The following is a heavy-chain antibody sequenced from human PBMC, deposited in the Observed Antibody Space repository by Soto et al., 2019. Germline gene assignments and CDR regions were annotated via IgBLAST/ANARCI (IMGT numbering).Heavy chain of an antibody. CDR3: ARGSRSLDY. V-gene: IGHV4-59*01. CDR2: IYYSGST. CDR1: GGSISSYY. J-gene: IGHJ4*02. Sequence: SETLSLTCTVSGGSISSYYWSWIRQPPGKGLEWIGYIYYSGSTNYNPSLKSRVTISVDTSKNQFSLKLSSVTAADTAVYYCARGSRSLDYWGQGTLVTVSS.